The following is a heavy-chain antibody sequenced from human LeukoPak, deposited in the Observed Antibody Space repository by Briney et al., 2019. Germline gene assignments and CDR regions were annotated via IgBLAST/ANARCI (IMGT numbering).Heavy chain of an antibody. Sequence: SETLSLTCTVSGGSISSYYWGWIRQPPGKGLEWIGYIYYSGSTNYNPSLKSRVTISVDTSKNQFSLKLSSVTAADTAVYYCARQSFRGRYYYYGMDVWGQGTTVTVSS. CDR1: GGSISSYY. CDR2: IYYSGST. CDR3: ARQSFRGRYYYYGMDV. V-gene: IGHV4-59*08. J-gene: IGHJ6*02. D-gene: IGHD3-16*01.